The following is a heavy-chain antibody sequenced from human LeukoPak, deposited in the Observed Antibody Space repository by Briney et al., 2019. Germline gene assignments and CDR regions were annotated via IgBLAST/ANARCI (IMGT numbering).Heavy chain of an antibody. Sequence: GGSLRLSCAASGFTFSSYSMNWVRQAPGKGLEWVSSISSSSNIYYADSVKGRFTISRDNAKNSLYLQMNSLRAEDTAVYYCAREESSSSGYYFDYWGQGALVTVSS. CDR1: GFTFSSYS. D-gene: IGHD6-6*01. V-gene: IGHV3-21*01. CDR2: ISSSSNI. CDR3: AREESSSSGYYFDY. J-gene: IGHJ4*02.